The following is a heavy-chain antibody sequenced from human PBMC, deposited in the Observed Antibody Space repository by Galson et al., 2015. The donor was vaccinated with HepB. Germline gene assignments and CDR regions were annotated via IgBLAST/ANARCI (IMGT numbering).Heavy chain of an antibody. Sequence: SLRLSCAASGFTFSSYSMNWVRQAPGKGLEWVSSISSSSSYIYYADSVKGRFTISRDNAKNSLYLQMNSLRAEDTAVYYCARDPHDSSGLYYFDYWGQGTLVTVSS. CDR1: GFTFSSYS. CDR2: ISSSSSYI. D-gene: IGHD3-22*01. J-gene: IGHJ4*02. CDR3: ARDPHDSSGLYYFDY. V-gene: IGHV3-21*01.